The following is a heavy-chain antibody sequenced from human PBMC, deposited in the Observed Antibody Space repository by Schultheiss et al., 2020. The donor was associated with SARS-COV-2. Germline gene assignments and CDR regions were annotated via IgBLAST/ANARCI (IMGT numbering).Heavy chain of an antibody. J-gene: IGHJ4*02. CDR1: GFTFSDYS. D-gene: IGHD3-3*01. CDR3: AKTVLRFLEPFDY. V-gene: IGHV3-21*04. Sequence: GGSLRLSCAASGFTFSDYSMNWVRQAPGKGLEWVSSVSSSSGYIYYADSVKGRFTISRDNAKISLYLQMNSLRAEDTAVYYCAKTVLRFLEPFDYWGQGTLVTVSS. CDR2: VSSSSGYI.